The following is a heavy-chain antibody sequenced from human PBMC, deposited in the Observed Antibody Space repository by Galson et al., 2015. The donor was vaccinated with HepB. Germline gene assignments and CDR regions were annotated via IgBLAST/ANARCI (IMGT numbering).Heavy chain of an antibody. CDR2: IYYSGST. Sequence: ETLSLTCTVSGGSISSYYWSWIRQPPGKGLEWIGYIYYSGSTNYNPSLKSRVTISVDTSKNQFSLKLSSVTAADTAVYYCARAIVGAAAGTGDCYFDYWGQGTLVTVSS. J-gene: IGHJ4*02. CDR1: GGSISSYY. V-gene: IGHV4-59*01. D-gene: IGHD6-13*01. CDR3: ARAIVGAAAGTGDCYFDY.